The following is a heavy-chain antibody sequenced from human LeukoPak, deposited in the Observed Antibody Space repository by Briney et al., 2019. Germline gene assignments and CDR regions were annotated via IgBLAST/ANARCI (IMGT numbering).Heavy chain of an antibody. CDR1: GYTFTGYY. CDR2: INPNSGGT. D-gene: IGHD6-6*01. CDR3: AGALIAVRPKFSWFDP. V-gene: IGHV1-2*02. J-gene: IGHJ5*02. Sequence: ASVKVSCKASGYTFTGYYMHWVRQAPGQGLEWMGWINPNSGGTNYAQKFQGRVTMTRDTSISTAYMELSRLRSDDTAVYYCAGALIAVRPKFSWFDPWGQGTLVTVSS.